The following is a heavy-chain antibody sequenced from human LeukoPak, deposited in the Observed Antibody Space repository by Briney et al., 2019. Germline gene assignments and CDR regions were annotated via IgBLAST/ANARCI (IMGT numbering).Heavy chain of an antibody. V-gene: IGHV3-23*01. D-gene: IGHD2-2*01. J-gene: IGHJ3*01. CDR1: GFTFNGYA. CDR2: ISGSGTIT. CDR3: AKDGTSSWGPNDAFDV. Sequence: GGSLRLSCSASGFTFNGYAVSWVRQAPGKGLEWVSAISGSGTITYYADSVKGRFTISRDNSKNTLHLQMNSLRAEDTAVYYCAKDGTSSWGPNDAFDVWGQGTMVTVSS.